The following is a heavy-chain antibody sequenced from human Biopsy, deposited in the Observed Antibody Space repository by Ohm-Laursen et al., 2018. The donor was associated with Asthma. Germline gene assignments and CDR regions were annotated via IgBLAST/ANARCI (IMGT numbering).Heavy chain of an antibody. V-gene: IGHV4-59*01. CDR1: GGSINNFY. CDR2: VYYSGST. D-gene: IGHD2-21*02. J-gene: IGHJ4*02. CDR3: ARGVDRVTGLLDHFDS. Sequence: PGTLSLTWTVSGGSINNFYWSWIRQPPGKGLESIGHVYYSGSTNYNPSLKSRVTISIDASKNQFSLKLTSVTAADTAVYYCARGVDRVTGLLDHFDSWGQGTLVTVSS.